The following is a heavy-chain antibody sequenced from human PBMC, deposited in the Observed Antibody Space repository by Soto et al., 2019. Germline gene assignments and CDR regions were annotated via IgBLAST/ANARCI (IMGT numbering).Heavy chain of an antibody. CDR2: ISTSSDTI. Sequence: PGGSLRLSCAASGFTFSHYSMNWVRQAPGKGLEWVSHISTSSDTIYYADSVKGRFTISRDNAKNSLYLQMNSLRDDDTAVYYCARDPGGRSNYWGQGTLVPVSS. CDR3: ARDPGGRSNY. J-gene: IGHJ4*02. V-gene: IGHV3-48*02. D-gene: IGHD2-15*01. CDR1: GFTFSHYS.